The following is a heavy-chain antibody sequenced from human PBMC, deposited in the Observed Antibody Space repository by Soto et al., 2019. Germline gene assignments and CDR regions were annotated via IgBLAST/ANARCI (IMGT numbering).Heavy chain of an antibody. Sequence: EQLQESGPGLVKPSETLSLTCTVSGGSVSSGNFYWSWIRQPPGKGLEWIGYIHYSGSTNYNPSLKSRVTMSKDTSGNHFSLRLSSVTAADTAVYYCAREVPAVNDAFDFWGQGTMVTVSS. CDR1: GGSVSSGNFY. CDR3: AREVPAVNDAFDF. CDR2: IHYSGST. V-gene: IGHV4-61*03. D-gene: IGHD2-2*01. J-gene: IGHJ3*01.